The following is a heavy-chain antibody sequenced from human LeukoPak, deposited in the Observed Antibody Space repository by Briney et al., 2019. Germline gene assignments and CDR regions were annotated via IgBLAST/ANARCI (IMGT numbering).Heavy chain of an antibody. CDR1: GYTFTSYG. Sequence: ASVKVSCKASGYTFTSYGISWVRQAPGQGLEGMGWISAYNGNTNYAQKLQGRVTMTTDTSTSTAYMELRSLRSDDTAVYYCARDRVSGYCSGGSCHRFDYWGQGTLVPVSS. D-gene: IGHD2-15*01. V-gene: IGHV1-18*01. CDR2: ISAYNGNT. CDR3: ARDRVSGYCSGGSCHRFDY. J-gene: IGHJ4*02.